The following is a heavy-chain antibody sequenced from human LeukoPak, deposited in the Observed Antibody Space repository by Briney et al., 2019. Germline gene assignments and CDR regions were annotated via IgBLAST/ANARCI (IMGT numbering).Heavy chain of an antibody. CDR1: GGSFSGYY. CDR2: INHSGST. Sequence: SETLSLTCAVYGGSFSGYYWSWIRQPPGEGLEWIGEINHSGSTNYNPSLKSRVTISVDTSKNQFSLKLSSVTAADTAVYYCARGAPTLWFVSYYYSGMDVWGQGATVTVSS. J-gene: IGHJ6*02. D-gene: IGHD3-10*01. CDR3: ARGAPTLWFVSYYYSGMDV. V-gene: IGHV4-34*01.